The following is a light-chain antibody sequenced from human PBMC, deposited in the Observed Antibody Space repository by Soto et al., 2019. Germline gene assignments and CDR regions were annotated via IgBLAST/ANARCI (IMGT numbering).Light chain of an antibody. CDR3: HVWDSLTDGWV. V-gene: IGLV3-21*04. J-gene: IGLJ3*02. Sequence: SSELTQPPSVSVAPGEPASISCRGDNLGGKSVHWYQHKPGQAPVLVIYFDRDRPSGIPERLSGSNSGNTATLTISRVEAGDEADYYCHVWDSLTDGWVFGGGTKLTVL. CDR1: NLGGKS. CDR2: FDR.